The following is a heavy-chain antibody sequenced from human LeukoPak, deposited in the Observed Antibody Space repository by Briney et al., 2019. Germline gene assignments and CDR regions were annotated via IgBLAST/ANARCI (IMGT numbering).Heavy chain of an antibody. Sequence: PGGSLRLSCRTSGFAFNNYAMNWVRQPPGKGLEWVSGISGFNTYYADSVNGRFTISRDNSKNVLYLQMNRLRVEDTAVYYCVKGVCPSPRCLLYSASGAQGALVPVPS. CDR2: ISGFNT. J-gene: IGHJ4*02. V-gene: IGHV3-23*01. CDR3: VKGVCPSPRCLLYSAS. CDR1: GFAFNNYA. D-gene: IGHD3-16*01.